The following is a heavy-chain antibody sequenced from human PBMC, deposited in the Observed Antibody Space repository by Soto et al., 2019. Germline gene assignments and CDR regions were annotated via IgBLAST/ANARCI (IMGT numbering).Heavy chain of an antibody. CDR2: IYYSGTT. J-gene: IGHJ4*02. Sequence: SETLSVTCTVSVGYVSIAVYDWSWIRQHRGKGLEWIGYIYYSGTTYYNPSLKSRLTISLDTSKNQFSLKLTSVTAADTPMYYCARYRSSGGFYPNYFDYWGLGTMVTISS. CDR3: ARYRSSGGFYPNYFDY. D-gene: IGHD3-22*01. V-gene: IGHV4-31*03. CDR1: VGYVSIAVYD.